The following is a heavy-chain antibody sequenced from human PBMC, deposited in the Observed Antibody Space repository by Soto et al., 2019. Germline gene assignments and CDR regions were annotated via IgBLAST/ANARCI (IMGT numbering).Heavy chain of an antibody. J-gene: IGHJ3*02. CDR1: GFTFSSYG. Sequence: GGSLRLSCAASGFTFSSYGMHWVRQAPGKGLEWVAVIWYDGSNKYYADSVKGRFTISRDNSKNTLYLQMNSLRAEDTAVYYCASYSSGWYGDAFDIWGQGTMVTVSS. V-gene: IGHV3-33*01. CDR3: ASYSSGWYGDAFDI. D-gene: IGHD6-19*01. CDR2: IWYDGSNK.